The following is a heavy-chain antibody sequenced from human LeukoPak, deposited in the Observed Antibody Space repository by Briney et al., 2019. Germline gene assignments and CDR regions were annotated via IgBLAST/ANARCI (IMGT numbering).Heavy chain of an antibody. D-gene: IGHD2-15*01. Sequence: GASVKVSCKASGYTFTSYDINWVRQAPGKGLEWMGGFDPEDGETIYAQKFQGRVTMTEDTSTDTAYMELSSLRSEDTAVYYCATDIAVRFDPWGQGTLVTVSS. J-gene: IGHJ5*02. CDR3: ATDIAVRFDP. V-gene: IGHV1-24*01. CDR2: FDPEDGET. CDR1: GYTFTSYD.